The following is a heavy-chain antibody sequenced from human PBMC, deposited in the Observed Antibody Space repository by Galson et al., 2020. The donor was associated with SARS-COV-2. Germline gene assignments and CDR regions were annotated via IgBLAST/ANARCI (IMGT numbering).Heavy chain of an antibody. CDR2: ISWNSGSI. CDR3: AKVGDSSGYNTDFDY. J-gene: IGHJ4*02. D-gene: IGHD3-22*01. Sequence: GGSLRLSCAASGFTFDDYAMHWVRQAPGKGLEWVSGISWNSGSIGYADSVKGRFTISRDNAKNSLYLQMNSLRAEDTALYYCAKVGDSSGYNTDFDYWGQGTLVTVSS. V-gene: IGHV3-9*01. CDR1: GFTFDDYA.